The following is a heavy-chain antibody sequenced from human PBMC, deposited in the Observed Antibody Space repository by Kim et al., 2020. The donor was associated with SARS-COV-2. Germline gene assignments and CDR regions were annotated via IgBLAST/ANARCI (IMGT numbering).Heavy chain of an antibody. D-gene: IGHD1-26*01. J-gene: IGHJ1*01. CDR3: ARGSYGGNSGAEYFQH. CDR2: IWYDGSNK. CDR1: GFTFSSYG. Sequence: GGSLRLSCAASGFTFSSYGMHWVRQAPGKGLEWVAVIWYDGSNKYYADSVKGRFTISRDNSKNTLYLQMNSLRAEDTAVYYCARGSYGGNSGAEYFQHWGQGTLVTVSS. V-gene: IGHV3-33*01.